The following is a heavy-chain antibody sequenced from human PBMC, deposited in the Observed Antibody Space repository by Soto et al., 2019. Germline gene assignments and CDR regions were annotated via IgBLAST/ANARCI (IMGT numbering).Heavy chain of an antibody. CDR1: GFTFSDYY. D-gene: IGHD5-18*01. CDR3: ATELVVDTAMPYDAFDI. J-gene: IGHJ3*02. Sequence: QVQLVESGGGLVKPGGSLRLSCAASGFTFSDYYMSWIRQAPGKGLEWVSYISSSGSTIYYADSVKGRFTISGDNAKNSLYLQMNSLRAEDTAVYYCATELVVDTAMPYDAFDIWGQGTMVTVSS. CDR2: ISSSGSTI. V-gene: IGHV3-11*01.